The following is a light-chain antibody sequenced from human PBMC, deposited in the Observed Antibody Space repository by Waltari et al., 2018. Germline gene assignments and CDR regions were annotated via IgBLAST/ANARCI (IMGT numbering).Light chain of an antibody. CDR1: GGPTYNA. CDR3: QAWGTGFRV. Sequence: QLVLTQSPSASASLGASVKPTCTVSGGPTYNAIAGHQQRPEKGPRYLLKVNTDGSHVKGDGIPDRFSGSSSGAERYLTISSLQSDDEADYYCQAWGTGFRVFGGGTKLTVL. V-gene: IGLV4-69*01. CDR2: VNTDGSH. J-gene: IGLJ2*01.